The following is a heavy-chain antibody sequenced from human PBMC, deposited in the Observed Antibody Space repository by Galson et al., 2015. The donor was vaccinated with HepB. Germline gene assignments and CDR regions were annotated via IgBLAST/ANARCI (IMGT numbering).Heavy chain of an antibody. V-gene: IGHV1-69*13. J-gene: IGHJ6*02. CDR3: ARERGGYGDYVGYYYYGMDV. Sequence: SVKVSCKASGGTFSSYAISWVRQAPGQGLEWMGGIIPIFGTANYAQKFQGRVTITADESTSTAYMELSSLRSEDTAVYYCARERGGYGDYVGYYYYGMDVWGQGTTVTVSS. CDR2: IIPIFGTA. CDR1: GGTFSSYA. D-gene: IGHD4-17*01.